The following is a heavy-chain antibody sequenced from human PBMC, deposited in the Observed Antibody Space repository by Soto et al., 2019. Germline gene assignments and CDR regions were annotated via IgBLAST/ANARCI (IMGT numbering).Heavy chain of an antibody. Sequence: QVQLVQSGAEVKKPGASVKVSCKASGYTFTSYGINWVRQAPGQGLAWMGWISAYNGNTNYAQKLQGRVTMTTDTSTRTAYMDLSSLRCDDSAVDYCARWANYDIFAGYYNPGFDYWGQGTLFSVSS. D-gene: IGHD3-9*01. CDR2: ISAYNGNT. CDR3: ARWANYDIFAGYYNPGFDY. V-gene: IGHV1-18*01. J-gene: IGHJ4*02. CDR1: GYTFTSYG.